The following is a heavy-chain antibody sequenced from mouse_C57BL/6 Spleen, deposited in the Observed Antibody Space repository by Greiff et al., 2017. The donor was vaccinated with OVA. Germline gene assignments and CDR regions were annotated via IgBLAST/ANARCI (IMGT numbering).Heavy chain of an antibody. CDR3: TKKRVYFDY. Sequence: QVQLQQSGAELVRPGASVTLSCKASGYTFPDYEMHWVKQTPVHGLEWIGAIDPETGGTAYNQKFKGKAILTADKSSSTAYMELRSLTSEDSAVYYCTKKRVYFDYWGQGTTLTVSS. J-gene: IGHJ2*01. CDR2: IDPETGGT. V-gene: IGHV1-15*01. CDR1: GYTFPDYE.